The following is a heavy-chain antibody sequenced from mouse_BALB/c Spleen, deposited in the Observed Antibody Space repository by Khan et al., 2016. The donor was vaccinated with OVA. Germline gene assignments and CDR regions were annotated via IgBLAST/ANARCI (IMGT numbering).Heavy chain of an antibody. CDR1: GFNIKDNY. CDR3: ARWSRGY. CDR2: IDPANGNT. Sequence: VRLQQSGAELVKPGASVKLSCTASGFNIKDNYMHWVKQRPEQGLEWIGRIDPANGNTEYDPKFQGKATITADTSSNTAYLQLSSLTSEDTAVYYCARWSRGYWGQGTTLTVSS. J-gene: IGHJ2*01. V-gene: IGHV14-3*02.